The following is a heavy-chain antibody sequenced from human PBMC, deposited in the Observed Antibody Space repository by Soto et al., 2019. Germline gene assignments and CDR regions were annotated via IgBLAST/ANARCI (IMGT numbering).Heavy chain of an antibody. J-gene: IGHJ4*02. CDR1: GFTFSSFA. Sequence: EVQLLESGGGLVQPGGSLRLSCAASGFTFSSFAMSWIRQAPGKGLEWVSGISGSGAGRYYGDSVKGRFTISRDNSKNTLYLQMNSLRGEDTAVYYCAKSLTGDYRSSFDFWGQGTLVTVSS. CDR3: AKSLTGDYRSSFDF. D-gene: IGHD6-6*01. V-gene: IGHV3-23*01. CDR2: ISGSGAGR.